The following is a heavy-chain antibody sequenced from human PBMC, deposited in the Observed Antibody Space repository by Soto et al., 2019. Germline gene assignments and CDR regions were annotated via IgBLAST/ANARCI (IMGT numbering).Heavy chain of an antibody. CDR2: IWYDGSNK. CDR3: ARPVNRWNYGDYVYFQH. D-gene: IGHD4-17*01. CDR1: GFTFSSYG. J-gene: IGHJ1*01. V-gene: IGHV3-33*01. Sequence: PGGSLRLSCAASGFTFSSYGMHWVRQAPGKGLEWVAVIWYDGSNKYYADSVKGRFTISRDNSKNTLYLQMNSLRAEDTAVYYCARPVNRWNYGDYVYFQHWGQGTLVTVSS.